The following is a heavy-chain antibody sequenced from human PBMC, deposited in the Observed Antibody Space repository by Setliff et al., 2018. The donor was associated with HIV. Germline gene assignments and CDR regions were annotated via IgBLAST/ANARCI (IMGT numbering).Heavy chain of an antibody. D-gene: IGHD2-2*01. J-gene: IGHJ6*03. CDR3: ARGDVIAVPAAIDMDV. CDR2: INPNSGGT. Sequence: ASVKVSCKASGYTFSGYYMHWVRQAPGQGLEWMGWINPNSGGTNYAQKFQGRVTMTRDTSISTAYMELSRLRSDDTAVYYCARGDVIAVPAAIDMDVWGKGTTVTVSS. V-gene: IGHV1-2*02. CDR1: GYTFSGYY.